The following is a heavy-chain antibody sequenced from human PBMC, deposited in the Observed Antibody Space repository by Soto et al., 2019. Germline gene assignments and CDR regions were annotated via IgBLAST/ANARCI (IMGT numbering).Heavy chain of an antibody. CDR1: GGTFSSYT. CDR3: ARDRGTYYDFWSGYYRAFDL. V-gene: IGHV1-69*04. CDR2: IIPILGIA. J-gene: IGHJ3*01. Sequence: GASVKVSCKASGGTFSSYTISWVRQAPGQGLEWMGRIIPILGIANYAQKFQGRVTITADKSTSTAYMELSSLRSEDTAVYYCARDRGTYYDFWSGYYRAFDLWGQGTMVNVSS. D-gene: IGHD3-3*01.